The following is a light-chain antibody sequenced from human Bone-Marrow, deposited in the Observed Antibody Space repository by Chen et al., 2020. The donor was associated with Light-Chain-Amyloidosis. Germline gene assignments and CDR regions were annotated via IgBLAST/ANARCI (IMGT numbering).Light chain of an antibody. J-gene: IGLJ2*01. V-gene: IGLV3-25*03. CDR3: QSADSSGTYEVI. CDR2: RHT. Sequence: SYELTQPPSVSVSPGQTARITCSGDDLPTKYAYWYQKKPGKADLLVIHRHTERPSGISERFSGSSSGTTATLTNSGVQAEDEADYHCQSADSSGTYEVIFGGGTKLTVL. CDR1: DLPTKY.